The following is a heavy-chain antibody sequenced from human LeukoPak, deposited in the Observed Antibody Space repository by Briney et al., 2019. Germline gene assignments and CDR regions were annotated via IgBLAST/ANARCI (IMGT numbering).Heavy chain of an antibody. CDR3: ARGHWGLDY. V-gene: IGHV3-11*04. CDR1: GFTFSDHY. Sequence: GGSLRLSCATSGFTFSDHYMTWLRQAPGKGLETVSYIYNGGDTIFYADSVRGRFTISRDNAESSVYLQMNSLSAEDTAVYYCARGHWGLDYWGRGTLVTVSS. CDR2: IYNGGDTI. J-gene: IGHJ4*02. D-gene: IGHD7-27*01.